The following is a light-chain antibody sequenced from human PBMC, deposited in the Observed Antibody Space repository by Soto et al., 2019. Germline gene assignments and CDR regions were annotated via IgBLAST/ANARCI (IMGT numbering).Light chain of an antibody. CDR1: QSVSSN. V-gene: IGKV3-15*01. CDR3: QQYNNWPPWT. Sequence: EIVMTQSPATLSVSPGERATLSCRASQSVSSNLAWYQQKPGQAPRLLIYGASTRATGIPVRFSGSGSGTEFTLTISSLQCEDFAVYYCQQYNNWPPWTFGQGTKVEIK. J-gene: IGKJ1*01. CDR2: GAS.